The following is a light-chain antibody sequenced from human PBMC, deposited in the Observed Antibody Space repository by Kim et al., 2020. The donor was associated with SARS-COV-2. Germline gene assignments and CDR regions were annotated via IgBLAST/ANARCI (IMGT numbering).Light chain of an antibody. Sequence: FSPGESATLSCMATQYVTLSSLGWYQQNPGQAPRLLIYGASSRATGIPDRFSGSGSGTDFTLTISRLEPEDFAVYYCQQYGSSPYTFGQGTKLEI. J-gene: IGKJ2*01. CDR2: GAS. CDR1: QYVTLSS. CDR3: QQYGSSPYT. V-gene: IGKV3-20*01.